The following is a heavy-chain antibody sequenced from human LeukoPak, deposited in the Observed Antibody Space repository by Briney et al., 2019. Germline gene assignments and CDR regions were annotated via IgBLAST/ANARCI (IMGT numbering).Heavy chain of an antibody. CDR3: ARQGYSSSWYYLDH. V-gene: IGHV5-51*01. Sequence: GESLKISCKGSGYSFTSYWIGWVRQLPGKGLEWMGIIYPGDSDTRYSPSLQGQVTISADKSISTAYLQWRSLKASDTAMYYCARQGYSSSWYYLDHWGQGTLVTVSS. CDR2: IYPGDSDT. CDR1: GYSFTSYW. J-gene: IGHJ4*02. D-gene: IGHD6-13*01.